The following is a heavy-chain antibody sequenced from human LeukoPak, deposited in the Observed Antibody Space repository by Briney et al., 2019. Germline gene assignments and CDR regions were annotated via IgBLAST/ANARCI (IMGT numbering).Heavy chain of an antibody. CDR3: AREIELAMVWRVYAFDI. CDR1: GGSISSSNW. J-gene: IGHJ3*02. Sequence: PSGTLSLTCAVSGGSISSSNWWSWVRQPPGKGLEWIGEIYHSGSTNYNPSLKSRVTISVDKSKNQFSLKLSSVTAADTAVYYCAREIELAMVWRVYAFDIWGQGTMVTVSS. D-gene: IGHD5-24*01. V-gene: IGHV4-4*02. CDR2: IYHSGST.